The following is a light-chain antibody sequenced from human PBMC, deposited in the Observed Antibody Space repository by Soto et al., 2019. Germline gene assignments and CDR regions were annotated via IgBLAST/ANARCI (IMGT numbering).Light chain of an antibody. CDR2: EDN. V-gene: IGLV6-57*04. CDR3: QSYDSSLDV. CDR1: SGSIASNY. J-gene: IGLJ1*01. Sequence: NFMLTQPLSVSESPGKTVTISCTRSSGSIASNYVQWYQQRPGSAPTTVIYEDNQRPSGVPDRFSGSIDSSSNSASLTISGLKTEDEADYYCQSYDSSLDVFGTGTKLTVL.